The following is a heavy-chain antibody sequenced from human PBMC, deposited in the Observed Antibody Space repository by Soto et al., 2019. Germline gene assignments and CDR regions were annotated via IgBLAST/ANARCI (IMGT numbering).Heavy chain of an antibody. D-gene: IGHD3-3*01. Sequence: SETLSLTCAVSGGSISSGGYSWSWIRQPPGKGLEWIGYIYHSGSTYYNPSLKSRVTISVDRSKNQFSLKLSSVTAADTAVYYCARGSNYDFGPEDWGQGTLVTVSS. J-gene: IGHJ4*02. CDR3: ARGSNYDFGPED. CDR2: IYHSGST. CDR1: GGSISSGGYS. V-gene: IGHV4-30-2*01.